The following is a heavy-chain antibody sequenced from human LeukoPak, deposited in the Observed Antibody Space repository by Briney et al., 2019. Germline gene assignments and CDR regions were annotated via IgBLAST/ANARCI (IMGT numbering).Heavy chain of an antibody. V-gene: IGHV4-59*01. Sequence: NPSETLSLTCTVSGGSISSYYWSWIRQPPGKGLEWIGYIYYSGSTNYNPSLKSRVTISVDTSKNQFSLKLSSVTAADTAVYYCAIERLRLGEFSGYFDYWGQGTLVTVSS. D-gene: IGHD3-16*02. CDR1: GGSISSYY. J-gene: IGHJ4*02. CDR3: AIERLRLGEFSGYFDY. CDR2: IYYSGST.